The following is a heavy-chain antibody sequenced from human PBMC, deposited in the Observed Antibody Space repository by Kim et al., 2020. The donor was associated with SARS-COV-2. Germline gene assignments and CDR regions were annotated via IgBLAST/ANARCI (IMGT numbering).Heavy chain of an antibody. CDR2: IYSGGST. V-gene: IGHV3-66*02. CDR1: GFTVSSNY. CDR3: ARDRITIFGVVIWAYGMDV. Sequence: GGSLRLSCAASGFTVSSNYMSWVRQAPGKGLEWVSVIYSGGSTYYADSVKGRFTISRDNSKNTLYLQMNSLRAEDTAVYYCARDRITIFGVVIWAYGMDVWGPGTTVTVSS. D-gene: IGHD3-3*01. J-gene: IGHJ6*02.